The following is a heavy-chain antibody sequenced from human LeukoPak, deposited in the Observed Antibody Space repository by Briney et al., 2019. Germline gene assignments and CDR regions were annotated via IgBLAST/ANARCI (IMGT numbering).Heavy chain of an antibody. CDR1: GFTFSSYA. CDR3: AKEFGNAWALSSFDS. CDR2: ISGEGGTT. Sequence: GGSLRLSCAASGFTFSSYAMSWVRQAPGKGLEWVSSISGEGGTTYYADSVKGRFTISRDNSKNTLYLQMHSLRAEDTAVYFCAKEFGNAWALSSFDSWGQGTLVTVSS. D-gene: IGHD3-10*01. V-gene: IGHV3-23*01. J-gene: IGHJ4*02.